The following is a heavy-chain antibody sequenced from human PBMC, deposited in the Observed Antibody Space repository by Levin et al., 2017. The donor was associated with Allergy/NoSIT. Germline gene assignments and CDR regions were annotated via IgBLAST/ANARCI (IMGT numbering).Heavy chain of an antibody. CDR3: AKDGRGITSGTNNWFDP. D-gene: IGHD1-1*01. V-gene: IGHV3-23*01. CDR1: GFTFSSYA. Sequence: GASVKVSCAASGFTFSSYAMSWVRQAPGKGLEWVSGLIGSGSKTYYADSVKGRFTISADNSKNTLYLQMDSLRAEDTAIYYCAKDGRGITSGTNNWFDPWGQGTLVTVSS. CDR2: LIGSGSKT. J-gene: IGHJ5*02.